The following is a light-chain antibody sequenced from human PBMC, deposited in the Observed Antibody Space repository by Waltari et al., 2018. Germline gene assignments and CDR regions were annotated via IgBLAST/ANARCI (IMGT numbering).Light chain of an antibody. J-gene: IGLJ1*01. CDR1: SRDVGGNTF. V-gene: IGLV2-14*01. CDR2: GVS. CDR3: TSYRSLTTLV. Sequence: QSALTQPASVSGSPGQSIAISCTGTSRDVGGNTFVSWYQQHPGKAPKLMISGVSNRPSGVSDRFSGSKSGNTASLTISGLQAEDEADYYCTSYRSLTTLVFGTGTKVTVL.